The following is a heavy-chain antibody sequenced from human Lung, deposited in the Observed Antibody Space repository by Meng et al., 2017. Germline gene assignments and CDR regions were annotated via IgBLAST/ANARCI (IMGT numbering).Heavy chain of an antibody. J-gene: IGHJ5*01. CDR1: GDSLSRKRAA. V-gene: IGHV6-1*01. CDR3: TGVGHKNWFDS. CDR2: TYYRSKWYS. Sequence: QGQPQQSRAHPVKPSHTLPPTCARHGDSLSRKRAAWNWVRQSPSRGPEWLGRTYYRSKWYSDYATSVRSRITINADTSKNQFSLQLNSLTPEDTAVYYCTGVGHKNWFDSWGQGTLVTVSS. D-gene: IGHD2-21*01.